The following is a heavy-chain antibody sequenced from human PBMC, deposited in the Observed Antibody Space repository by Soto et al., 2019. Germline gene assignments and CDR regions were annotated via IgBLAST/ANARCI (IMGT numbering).Heavy chain of an antibody. CDR1: GVSVSSGSFY. CDR3: ARGATVTQYDY. CDR2: GSYSGTT. J-gene: IGHJ4*02. D-gene: IGHD4-17*01. V-gene: IGHV4-61*01. Sequence: SGPLSLPGTFSGVSVSSGSFYWAWIRQPPGKGLEWIGFGSYSGTTNYKPSLKSRVTISVDTSRSQISLKVSSVTAADTAVYYCARGATVTQYDYWGQGTLVTVSS.